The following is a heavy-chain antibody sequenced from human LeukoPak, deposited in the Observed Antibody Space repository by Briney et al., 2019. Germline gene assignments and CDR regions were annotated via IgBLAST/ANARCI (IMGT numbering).Heavy chain of an antibody. V-gene: IGHV3-66*01. J-gene: IGHJ6*02. D-gene: IGHD1-26*01. CDR1: GFTVSSNY. CDR2: IYSGGST. Sequence: PGGSLRLSCAASGFTVSSNYMSWVRQAPGKGLEWVSVIYSGGSTYYADSVKGRFTMSRDNSKNTLYLQMNSLRAEDTAVYYCARDQGIAGATYYYGMDVWGQGNTVTVSS. CDR3: ARDQGIAGATYYYGMDV.